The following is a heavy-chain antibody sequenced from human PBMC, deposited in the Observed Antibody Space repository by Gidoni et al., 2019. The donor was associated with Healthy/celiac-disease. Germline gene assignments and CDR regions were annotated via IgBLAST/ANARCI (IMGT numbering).Heavy chain of an antibody. CDR1: GGSISSYY. CDR2: IYYSGST. Sequence: QVQLQESGPGLVKPSETLSLTCTVSGGSISSYYWSWIRQPPGKGLEWIGYIYYSGSTNYNPSLKSRVTISVDTSKNQFSLKLSSVTAADTAVYYCARLKRVASPVYDYWGQGTLVTVSS. CDR3: ARLKRVASPVYDY. D-gene: IGHD5-12*01. V-gene: IGHV4-59*08. J-gene: IGHJ4*02.